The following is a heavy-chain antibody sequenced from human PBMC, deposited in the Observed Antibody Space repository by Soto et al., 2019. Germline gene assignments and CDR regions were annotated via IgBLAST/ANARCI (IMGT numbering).Heavy chain of an antibody. CDR3: ARYGLDDYGLDV. J-gene: IGHJ6*02. CDR1: GFTLSDYY. Sequence: QVQLVESGGGLVQPGESLRLSCAASGFTLSDYYMTWVRQTPGKGLEWISYISSTGGSVNYADSVKGRFTISRTNIKNSLYLQMTGLRDEDTAVDYCARYGLDDYGLDVWGQVTTVTVSS. D-gene: IGHD3-10*01. V-gene: IGHV3-11*01. CDR2: ISSTGGSV.